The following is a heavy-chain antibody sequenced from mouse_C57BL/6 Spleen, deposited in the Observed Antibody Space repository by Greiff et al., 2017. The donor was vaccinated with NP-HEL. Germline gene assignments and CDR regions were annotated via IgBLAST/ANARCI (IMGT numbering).Heavy chain of an antibody. J-gene: IGHJ1*03. V-gene: IGHV1-82*01. CDR1: GYAFSSSW. D-gene: IGHD3-3*01. CDR3: ARSGDGYFDV. Sequence: VQLQQSGPELVKPGASVKISCTASGYAFSSSWMNWVKQRPGKGLEWIGRIYPGDGDTNYNGKFKGKATLTADKSSSTAYMQLSKLPSEDSAVYFCARSGDGYFDVWGTGTTVTVSS. CDR2: IYPGDGDT.